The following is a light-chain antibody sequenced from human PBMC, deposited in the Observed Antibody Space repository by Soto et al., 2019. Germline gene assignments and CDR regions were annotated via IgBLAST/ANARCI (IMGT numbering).Light chain of an antibody. Sequence: EVVLTKSPVTLSLSPGERATLCGRASQSFRGLLAWYQQKPGQAPRVIIYDAYNRATGIPPRFTGSWSGTDCTLTISSLEPEDATVYYCQQRHMWPITFCQGTRLEI. CDR1: QSFRGL. J-gene: IGKJ5*01. CDR2: DAY. V-gene: IGKV3-11*01. CDR3: QQRHMWPIT.